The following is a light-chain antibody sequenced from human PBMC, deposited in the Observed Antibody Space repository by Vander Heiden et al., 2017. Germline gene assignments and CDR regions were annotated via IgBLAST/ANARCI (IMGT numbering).Light chain of an antibody. V-gene: IGLV2-23*02. CDR3: CSYAGSNWV. CDR1: SSDVESYNL. J-gene: IGLJ3*02. CDR2: GVS. Sequence: QSALTHPAAVSRSPGQPITISCTGTSSDVESYNLVSWYQPHPGTVLKLIIEGVSNRPSGVSNRFSGSKSGNTASLTISGLQAEDEADYYCCSYAGSNWVFGGGTKLTVL.